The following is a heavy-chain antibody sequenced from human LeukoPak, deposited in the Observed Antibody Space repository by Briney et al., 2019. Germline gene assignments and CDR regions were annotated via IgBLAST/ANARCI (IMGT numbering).Heavy chain of an antibody. CDR3: AKKEDFWSGYYPSMDV. D-gene: IGHD3-3*01. J-gene: IGHJ6*03. V-gene: IGHV3-23*01. Sequence: GGSLRLSCAASGFTFNSYAMSWRRHAPGKEREWGSAISGSGGSTYYADSGKGRFTISRDNSKNKLYLQMNSLRAEDTAVYYCAKKEDFWSGYYPSMDVWGKGSTVTVSS. CDR1: GFTFNSYA. CDR2: ISGSGGST.